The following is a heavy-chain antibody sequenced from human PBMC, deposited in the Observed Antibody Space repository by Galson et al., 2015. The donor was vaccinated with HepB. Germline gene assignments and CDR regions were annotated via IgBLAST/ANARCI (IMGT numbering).Heavy chain of an antibody. D-gene: IGHD6-13*01. J-gene: IGHJ4*02. CDR2: ITSSGSPI. CDR3: ARGGGIAAAGTDY. Sequence: SLRLSCAASGFTFSDYYMSWIRQAPGKGLEWVSYITSSGSPISYADSVKGRFTISRDNSKNSLYLQMNSLRAEDTAVYYCARGGGIAAAGTDYWGQGTLVTVSS. CDR1: GFTFSDYY. V-gene: IGHV3-11*04.